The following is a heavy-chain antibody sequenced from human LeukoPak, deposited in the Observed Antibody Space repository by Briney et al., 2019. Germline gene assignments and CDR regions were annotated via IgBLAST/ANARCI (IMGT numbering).Heavy chain of an antibody. CDR1: GYTFTSYY. J-gene: IGHJ4*02. V-gene: IGHV1-46*01. CDR3: ARVNSGSLIDY. D-gene: IGHD1-26*01. Sequence: ASVKVSCKASGYTFTSYYMHWVRQAPGQGLEWMGKIDPSGGGTSYAQKFQGRVTMTRDMSTSTVYMELSSLRSEDTAVYYCARVNSGSLIDYWGQGTLVTVSS. CDR2: IDPSGGGT.